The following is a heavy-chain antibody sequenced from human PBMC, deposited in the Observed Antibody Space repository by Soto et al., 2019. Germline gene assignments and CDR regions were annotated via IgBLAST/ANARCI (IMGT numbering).Heavy chain of an antibody. D-gene: IGHD4-17*01. V-gene: IGHV4-59*08. CDR2: IHYSGST. J-gene: IGHJ4*02. CDR3: ARHETLPGDNDY. CDR1: GDSISSYY. Sequence: SETLSLTCTVSGDSISSYYWSWIRQPPGKGLEWIGYIHYSGSTNYNPSLKSRVTISVDTSKNQFSLRLSSVTAADTAVYYCARHETLPGDNDYWGQGTLVTVSS.